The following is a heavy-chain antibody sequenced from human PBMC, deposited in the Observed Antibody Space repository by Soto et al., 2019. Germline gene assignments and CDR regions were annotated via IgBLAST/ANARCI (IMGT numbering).Heavy chain of an antibody. CDR1: GGTFSSYA. V-gene: IGHV1-69*06. J-gene: IGHJ3*02. CDR2: IIPIFGTA. Sequence: QVQLVQSGAEVQKPGSSVKVSCKASGGTFSSYAISWVRQAPGQGLEWMGGIIPIFGTANYAQKFQGRVTITADKSTSTAYMELSSLRSEDTAVYYCARVHYDFWSGTETYAFDIWGQGTMVTVSS. D-gene: IGHD3-3*01. CDR3: ARVHYDFWSGTETYAFDI.